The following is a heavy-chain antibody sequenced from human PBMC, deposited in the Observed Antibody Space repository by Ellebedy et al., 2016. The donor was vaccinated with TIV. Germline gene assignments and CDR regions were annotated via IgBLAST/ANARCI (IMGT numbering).Heavy chain of an antibody. CDR3: ARQAGGSGTYYHHNYHYMDV. CDR2: IYPGDSDT. V-gene: IGHV5-51*01. Sequence: GESLKISCKGSGYTFTSYWIAWVRQMPGKGLEWMAIIYPGDSDTRYSPSFQGQVTISVDKFISTAYLQCSSLKASDTAMYYCARQAGGSGTYYHHNYHYMDVWGKGTTVTVSS. D-gene: IGHD3-10*01. CDR1: GYTFTSYW. J-gene: IGHJ6*03.